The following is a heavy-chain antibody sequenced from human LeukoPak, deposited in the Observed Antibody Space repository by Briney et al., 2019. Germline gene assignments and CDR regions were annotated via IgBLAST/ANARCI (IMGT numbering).Heavy chain of an antibody. V-gene: IGHV3-23*01. CDR3: AKGRYSSNWYYFDY. Sequence: TGGSLRLSCAASGFAFSSYAMTWVRQAPGKGLEWVSAISGSGGITHYAGSVQGRFTISRDNSKNTLYLQMNSLRAEDTAVYYCAKGRYSSNWYYFDYWGQGTLVTVSS. CDR2: ISGSGGIT. D-gene: IGHD6-13*01. J-gene: IGHJ4*02. CDR1: GFAFSSYA.